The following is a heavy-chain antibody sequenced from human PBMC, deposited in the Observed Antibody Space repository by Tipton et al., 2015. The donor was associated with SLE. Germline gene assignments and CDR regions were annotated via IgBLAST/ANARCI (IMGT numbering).Heavy chain of an antibody. CDR2: IYYSGIT. CDR3: ARHRMMDSSSWAYYFDY. Sequence: LRLSCTVSGGSINNTSSYWGFIRLPPGKGLEWIGSIYYSGITQYNPSLKSRVTMSIDTSKNQFSLKLRSVTAADTAVYYCARHRMMDSSSWAYYFDYWGQGTLVTVSS. D-gene: IGHD6-13*01. V-gene: IGHV4-39*01. J-gene: IGHJ4*02. CDR1: GGSINNTSSY.